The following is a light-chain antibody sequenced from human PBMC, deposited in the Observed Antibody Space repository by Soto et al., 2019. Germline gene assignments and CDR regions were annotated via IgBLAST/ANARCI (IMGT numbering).Light chain of an antibody. CDR1: QSVSSSY. CDR2: GAS. CDR3: QQYGSSPQYT. J-gene: IGKJ2*01. Sequence: EIVLTQSPGTLSLSPGERATLSCRARQSVSSSYLAWYQQKPGQAPRLLIYGASSRATGISDKFSGSGSGTDFTLTISTLEPEDFAVYYCQQYGSSPQYTFGQGTKLEIK. V-gene: IGKV3-20*01.